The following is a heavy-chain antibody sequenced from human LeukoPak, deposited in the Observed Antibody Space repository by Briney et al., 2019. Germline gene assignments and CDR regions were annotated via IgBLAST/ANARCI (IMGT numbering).Heavy chain of an antibody. CDR1: TFIFSDYA. D-gene: IGHD4-17*01. Sequence: GGSLRLSCAASTFIFSDYAMTWVRQAPGKGLEWVSTISGGGDATYYAHSVKGRFTISRDNSKNTLYLQMNSLRAEDTAVYYCAKDSDYVFDYWGQGTLVTVSS. J-gene: IGHJ4*02. CDR3: AKDSDYVFDY. CDR2: ISGGGDAT. V-gene: IGHV3-23*01.